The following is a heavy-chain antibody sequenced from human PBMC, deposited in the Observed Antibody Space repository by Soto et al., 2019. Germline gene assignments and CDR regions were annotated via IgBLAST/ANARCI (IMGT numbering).Heavy chain of an antibody. CDR3: AKDEGMDDILTGYYTVDY. V-gene: IGHV3-7*03. CDR2: IRQDGGET. J-gene: IGHJ4*02. Sequence: PGGSLRLSCAASGFTFSSYWMSWVRQAPGKGLEWVADIRQDGGETYYVDSVKGRFTISRDNSKNTLYLQMNSLRAEDTAVYYCAKDEGMDDILTGYYTVDYWGQGTLVTVSS. D-gene: IGHD3-9*01. CDR1: GFTFSSYW.